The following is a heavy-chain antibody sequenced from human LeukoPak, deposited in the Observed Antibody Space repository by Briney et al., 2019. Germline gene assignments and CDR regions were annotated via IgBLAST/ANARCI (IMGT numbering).Heavy chain of an antibody. J-gene: IGHJ4*02. CDR2: INHSGST. CDR1: GGSFSGYD. CDR3: ARSDGYSYGYQDYFDY. D-gene: IGHD5-18*01. V-gene: IGHV4-34*01. Sequence: SETLSLTCAVYGGSFSGYDWSWIRQPPGKGLEWIGEINHSGSTNYNPSLKSRVTLSVDTSKNQFSLQLNSVTPEDTAMYYCARSDGYSYGYQDYFDYWGQGTLVTVSS.